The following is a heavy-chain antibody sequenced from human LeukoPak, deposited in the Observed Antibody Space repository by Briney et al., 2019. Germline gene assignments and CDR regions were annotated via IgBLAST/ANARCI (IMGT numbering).Heavy chain of an antibody. V-gene: IGHV2-5*01. CDR2: IYWNDDK. CDR3: AHRPQYEFGYYSWLGSWFDP. J-gene: IGHJ5*02. CDR1: GFSLTTTGVG. Sequence: SGPTLVNPTQTLTLTCTFSGFSLTTTGVGVGWIRQPPGKALEWLALIYWNDDKRYSPSLKTRLTITKDTSKNQVVLTMTHMDPVDTATYYCAHRPQYEFGYYSWLGSWFDPWGQGTLVTVSS. D-gene: IGHD3-3*01.